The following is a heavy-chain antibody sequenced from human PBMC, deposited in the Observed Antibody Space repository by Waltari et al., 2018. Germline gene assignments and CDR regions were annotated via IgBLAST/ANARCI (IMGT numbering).Heavy chain of an antibody. D-gene: IGHD4-17*01. Sequence: EVQLVESGGGLVKPGGSLRLSCAASGFTFSSSSMNWVRQAPGKGLEWVSSISSSSSYIYYADSVKGRFTISRDNAKNSLYLQMNSLRAEDTAVYYCASLPYGDYGVDYWGQGTLVTVSS. J-gene: IGHJ4*02. CDR1: GFTFSSSS. V-gene: IGHV3-21*01. CDR3: ASLPYGDYGVDY. CDR2: ISSSSSYI.